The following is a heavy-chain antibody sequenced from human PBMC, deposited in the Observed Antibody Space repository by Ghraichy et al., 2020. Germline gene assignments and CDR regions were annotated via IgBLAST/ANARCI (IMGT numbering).Heavy chain of an antibody. CDR2: ISSDGSDK. CDR1: EIAFSRYG. Sequence: GGSLRLSCAASEIAFSRYGMHWVRQAPGKGLDWVAVISSDGSDKYYADSVKGRFTISRDNSKNTLYLQMNSLRPEDTAVYYCAREIGWEPNPTDYWGQGTLVTVSS. J-gene: IGHJ4*02. CDR3: AREIGWEPNPTDY. D-gene: IGHD1-26*01. V-gene: IGHV3-30-3*01.